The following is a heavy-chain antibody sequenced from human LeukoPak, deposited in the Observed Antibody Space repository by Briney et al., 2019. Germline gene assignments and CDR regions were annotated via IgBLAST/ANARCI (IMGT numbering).Heavy chain of an antibody. CDR2: ISSSGSTI. Sequence: QPGGSLRLSCAASGFTFSSYEMNWVRQAPGKGLEWVSYISSSGSTIYYADSVKGRFTISRDNAKNSLYLQMNSLRAEDTAVYYCARVGQFEQQLIHWGQGTLVTVSS. CDR3: ARVGQFEQQLIH. J-gene: IGHJ4*02. CDR1: GFTFSSYE. V-gene: IGHV3-48*03. D-gene: IGHD6-13*01.